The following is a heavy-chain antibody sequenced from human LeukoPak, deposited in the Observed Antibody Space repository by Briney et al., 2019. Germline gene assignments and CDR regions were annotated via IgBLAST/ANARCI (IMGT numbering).Heavy chain of an antibody. CDR1: GGSISSSSYY. V-gene: IGHV4-39*07. J-gene: IGHJ4*02. Sequence: TPSETLSLTCTVSGGSISSSSYYWGWIRQPPGKGLEWIGNIYYSGITFYNPSLKSRITISVDTSKHQFSLKLSSVTAADTAVYYCARGFWSRYFDYWGQGTLVTVSS. D-gene: IGHD2-8*02. CDR2: IYYSGIT. CDR3: ARGFWSRYFDY.